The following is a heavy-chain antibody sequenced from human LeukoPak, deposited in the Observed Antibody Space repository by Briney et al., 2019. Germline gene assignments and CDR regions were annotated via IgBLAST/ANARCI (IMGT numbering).Heavy chain of an antibody. CDR1: GYTFTSYY. D-gene: IGHD1-14*01. CDR3: ARDLGPYNQDY. Sequence: GASVKVSCKASGYTFTSYYMHWVRQAPGQGLEWMGIINPSGGSTSYAQKLQGRVTLTRDTSTSTVYMELSSLRSEDTAVYYCARDLGPYNQDYWGQGTLVTVSS. CDR2: INPSGGST. V-gene: IGHV1-46*01. J-gene: IGHJ4*02.